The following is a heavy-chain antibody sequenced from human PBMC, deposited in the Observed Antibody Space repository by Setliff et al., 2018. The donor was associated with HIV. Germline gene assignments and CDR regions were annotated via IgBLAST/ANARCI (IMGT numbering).Heavy chain of an antibody. CDR3: ARDSNAPYFQH. J-gene: IGHJ1*01. D-gene: IGHD1-1*01. V-gene: IGHV4-39*07. Sequence: PSETLSLTCTVSGGSISSSSYYWGWIRQPPGKGLEWIGSIYYSGNTDYNPSLKSRLTISIYKSKNSFSLRLTSVTAADTAVYYCARDSNAPYFQHWGQGTLVTVSS. CDR2: IYYSGNT. CDR1: GGSISSSSYY.